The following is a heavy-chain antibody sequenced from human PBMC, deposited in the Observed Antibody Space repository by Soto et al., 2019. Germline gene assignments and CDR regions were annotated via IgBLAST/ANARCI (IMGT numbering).Heavy chain of an antibody. Sequence: QVQLQESGPGLVKPSQTLSLTCTVSGGSISSCDYYWSWIRQPPGKGLEWIGYIYYSGSTYYNPSLKSRVTISVDTSKNQFSLKLSSVTAADTAVYYCARAWITMVRGVIIPAYCDYWGQGTLVTVSS. CDR1: GGSISSCDYY. J-gene: IGHJ4*02. V-gene: IGHV4-30-4*01. CDR2: IYYSGST. CDR3: ARAWITMVRGVIIPAYCDY. D-gene: IGHD3-10*01.